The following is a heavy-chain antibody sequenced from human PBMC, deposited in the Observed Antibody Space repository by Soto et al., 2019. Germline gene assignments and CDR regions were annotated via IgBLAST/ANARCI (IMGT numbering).Heavy chain of an antibody. J-gene: IGHJ4*02. CDR3: ARDYRIQLWLSLDC. V-gene: IGHV3-7*01. D-gene: IGHD5-18*01. CDR2: IKQDGSEK. CDR1: GFTFSSYW. Sequence: PGGSLRLSCAASGFTFSSYWMSWVRQAPGKGLEWVANIKQDGSEKYYVDSVKGRFTISRDNAKNSLYLQMNSLRAEDTAVYYCARDYRIQLWLSLDCWGQGTLVTVSS.